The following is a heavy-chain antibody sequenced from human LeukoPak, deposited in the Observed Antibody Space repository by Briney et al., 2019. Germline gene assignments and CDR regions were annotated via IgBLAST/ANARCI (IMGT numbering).Heavy chain of an antibody. D-gene: IGHD6-6*01. Sequence: SSVKVSCKASGGTFSSYAISWVRRAPGQGLEWMGGIIPIFGTANYAQKFQGRVTITADESTSTAYMELSSLRSEDTAVYYCARSGWLVSWFDPWGQGTLVTVSP. CDR2: IIPIFGTA. CDR1: GGTFSSYA. CDR3: ARSGWLVSWFDP. J-gene: IGHJ5*02. V-gene: IGHV1-69*01.